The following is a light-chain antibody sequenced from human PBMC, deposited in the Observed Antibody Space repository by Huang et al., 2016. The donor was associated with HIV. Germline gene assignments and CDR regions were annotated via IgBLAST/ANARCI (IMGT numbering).Light chain of an antibody. CDR1: QSISNY. CDR2: KAS. J-gene: IGKJ1*01. CDR3: QQYNSYRT. Sequence: DIQMTQSPSTLSASVGDRVTITCRASQSISNYLAWYQQKPGKAPKLLMYKASSLYSGVPSRFSGSGSGTEFTLTVSSLQPDDFASYYCQQYNSYRTFGQGTKVEMK. V-gene: IGKV1-5*03.